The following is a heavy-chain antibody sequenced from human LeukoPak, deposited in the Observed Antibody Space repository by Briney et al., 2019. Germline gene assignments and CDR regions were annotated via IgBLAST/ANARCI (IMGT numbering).Heavy chain of an antibody. J-gene: IGHJ4*02. CDR3: ARSIWYSRSSGFDY. V-gene: IGHV1-2*02. D-gene: IGHD6-13*01. CDR1: GYTFTGYY. CDR2: INPNSGGT. Sequence: ASVEVSCKASGYTFTGYYMHWVRQAPGQGLEWMGWINPNSGGTNYAQKFQGRVTMTRDTSISTAYMELSRLRSDDTAVYYCARSIWYSRSSGFDYWGQGTLVTVSS.